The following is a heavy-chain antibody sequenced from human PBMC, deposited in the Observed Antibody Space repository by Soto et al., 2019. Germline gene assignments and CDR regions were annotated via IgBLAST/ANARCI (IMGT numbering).Heavy chain of an antibody. Sequence: QVQLVESVGGVVHPGKALRLSCAASDYTFRSYAMHWVRQAPGRGFEWVAAVSSDGSEKSYSDSVRCRFTISRDNPKNTIYLQMSRLRPADRAIYFCAKENFYSGRLTETYAMGVWGQGTRVTVSS. CDR1: DYTFRSYA. D-gene: IGHD6-19*01. V-gene: IGHV3-30*18. J-gene: IGHJ6*02. CDR2: VSSDGSEK. CDR3: AKENFYSGRLTETYAMGV.